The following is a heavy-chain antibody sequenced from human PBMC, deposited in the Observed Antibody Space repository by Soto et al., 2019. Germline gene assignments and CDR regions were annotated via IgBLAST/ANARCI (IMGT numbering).Heavy chain of an antibody. CDR2: VNAGNGNT. V-gene: IGHV1-3*01. J-gene: IGHJ4*02. CDR3: ARDLPPIDY. Sequence: ASVKVSCKASGGTFSSYAISWVRQAPGQRLEWMGWVNAGNGNTKYSQKFQGRVTITRDTSASTAYMELSSLRSEDTAVYYCARDLPPIDYWGQGTLVTSPQ. CDR1: GGTFSSYA.